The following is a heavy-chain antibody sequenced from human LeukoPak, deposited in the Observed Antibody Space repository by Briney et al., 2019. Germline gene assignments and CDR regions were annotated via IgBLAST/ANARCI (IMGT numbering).Heavy chain of an antibody. D-gene: IGHD3-3*01. V-gene: IGHV3-23*01. CDR2: ISGSGGST. CDR1: GFTFSSYA. J-gene: IGHJ4*02. CDR3: AKDPSYYDFWSGYYLYFDY. Sequence: AGGSLRLSCAASGFTFSSYAMSWVRQAPGKGLEWVSAISGSGGSTYYADSVKGRFTISRDNSKNTLYLQMNSLRAEYTALYYCAKDPSYYDFWSGYYLYFDYWGQGTLVTVSS.